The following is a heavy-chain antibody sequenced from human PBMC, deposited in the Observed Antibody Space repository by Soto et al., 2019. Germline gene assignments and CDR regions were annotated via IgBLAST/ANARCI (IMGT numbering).Heavy chain of an antibody. CDR2: IYHSGST. J-gene: IGHJ3*02. CDR3: ARDPPYCSGGSCLLGNAFDI. Sequence: SETLSLTCAASGGSISSSNWWSWVRQPPGKGLEWIGEIYHSGSTNYNPSLKSRVTISVDKSKNQFSLKLSSVTAADTAVYYCARDPPYCSGGSCLLGNAFDIGGQGTMVTVSS. D-gene: IGHD2-15*01. V-gene: IGHV4-4*02. CDR1: GGSISSSNW.